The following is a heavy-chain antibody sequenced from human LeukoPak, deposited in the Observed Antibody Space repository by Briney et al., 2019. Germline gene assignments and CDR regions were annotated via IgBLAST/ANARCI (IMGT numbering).Heavy chain of an antibody. CDR3: ARRAATERGHSYGLDY. D-gene: IGHD5-18*01. V-gene: IGHV3-21*01. Sequence: GGSLRLSCEVSGFTFSSYHMNWVRQAPGKGLEWVSSISSSSRYIYYADSMTGRFTISRDNAKNSLYLQMHSLRAEDTAIYYCARRAATERGHSYGLDYWGQGTLVTVSS. J-gene: IGHJ4*02. CDR1: GFTFSSYH. CDR2: ISSSSRYI.